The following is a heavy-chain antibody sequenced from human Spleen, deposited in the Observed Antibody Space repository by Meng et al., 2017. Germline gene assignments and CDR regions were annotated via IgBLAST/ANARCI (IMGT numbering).Heavy chain of an antibody. Sequence: VESAGGGVTPGRSLSTYCAASGFTFRHYAMPWVIQDPGKGLEWVSVISYDGSNKYYADSVKGRFTISRDNSKNTLYLQMNSLRAEDTAVYYCARGSAVGWLQSNYYFDYWGQGTLVTVSS. D-gene: IGHD5-24*01. J-gene: IGHJ4*02. CDR2: ISYDGSNK. V-gene: IGHV3-30*01. CDR3: ARGSAVGWLQSNYYFDY. CDR1: GFTFRHYA.